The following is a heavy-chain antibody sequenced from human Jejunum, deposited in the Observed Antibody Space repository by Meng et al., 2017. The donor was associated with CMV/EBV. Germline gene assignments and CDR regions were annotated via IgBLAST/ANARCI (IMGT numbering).Heavy chain of an antibody. CDR2: NYLHWGT. V-gene: IGHV4-59*01. D-gene: IGHD2-2*01. J-gene: IGHJ3*02. CDR3: ARGGRLPAATGVRDAFDI. CDR1: ITDDF. Sequence: ITDDFWTWIRQSPGKGVGWIRCNYLHWGTKYNPPRSGRFIISLDTSINLFSLTLTSFSAADTAVYYCARGGRLPAATGVRDAFDIWGQGTRGTVSS.